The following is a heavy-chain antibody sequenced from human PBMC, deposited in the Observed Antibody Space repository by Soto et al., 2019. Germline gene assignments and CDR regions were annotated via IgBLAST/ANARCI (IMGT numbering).Heavy chain of an antibody. D-gene: IGHD4-17*01. CDR3: ASHGALATVTTEDDAFDI. J-gene: IGHJ3*02. Sequence: SETLSLTCTVSGGSISSYYWSWIRQPPGKGLEWIGYIYYSGSTNYNPSLKSRVTISVDTSKNQCSLKLSSVTAADTAVYYCASHGALATVTTEDDAFDIWGQGTMVTVSS. V-gene: IGHV4-59*08. CDR1: GGSISSYY. CDR2: IYYSGST.